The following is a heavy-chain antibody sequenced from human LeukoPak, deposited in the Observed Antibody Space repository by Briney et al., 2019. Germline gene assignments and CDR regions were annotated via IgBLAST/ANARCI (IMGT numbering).Heavy chain of an antibody. J-gene: IGHJ4*02. Sequence: SETLSLTCTVSGGSISSYYWSWIRQPPGKGLEWIGYIYYSGTTNYNPSLKSRVTISVDTSKNQFSLKLSSVTAADPAVYYCARGVYIAAAQYGYWGQGTLVTVSS. V-gene: IGHV4-59*01. D-gene: IGHD6-13*01. CDR2: IYYSGTT. CDR1: GGSISSYY. CDR3: ARGVYIAAAQYGY.